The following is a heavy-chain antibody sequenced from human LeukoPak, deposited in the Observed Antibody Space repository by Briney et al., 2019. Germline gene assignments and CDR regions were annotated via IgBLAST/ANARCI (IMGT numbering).Heavy chain of an antibody. CDR1: GYTFTSYG. V-gene: IGHV1-18*01. J-gene: IGHJ4*02. CDR3: ARPMVRGVIFAPFDY. CDR2: ISAYNGNT. D-gene: IGHD3-10*01. Sequence: ASVKVSCKASGYTFTSYGISWVRQAPGQGLEWMGWISAYNGNTNYAQKLQGRVTMTTDTSTSTAYMELRSLRSDDTAVYYCARPMVRGVIFAPFDYWGQGTLVTVSS.